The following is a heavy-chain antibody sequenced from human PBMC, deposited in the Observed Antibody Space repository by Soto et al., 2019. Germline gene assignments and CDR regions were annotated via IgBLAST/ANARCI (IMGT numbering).Heavy chain of an antibody. CDR1: GGTFSRYA. J-gene: IGHJ6*02. CDR3: ARDGEEYYGSGPMDV. D-gene: IGHD3-10*01. CDR2: IIPIFGTA. V-gene: IGHV1-69*01. Sequence: HVPLVQSGAEVKKPGSSVKVSCKASGGTFSRYAISWVRQAPGQGLEWMGGIIPIFGTANYAQKFQGRVTITADESTSTDYTELSRRRSEDTAVYYCARDGEEYYGSGPMDVGGQGTTVTVSS.